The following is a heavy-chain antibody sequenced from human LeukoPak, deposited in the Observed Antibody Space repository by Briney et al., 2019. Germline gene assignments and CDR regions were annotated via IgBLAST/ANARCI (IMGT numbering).Heavy chain of an antibody. CDR1: GGANSSYY. CDR3: ARVQVYDSSGYYNWFDP. CDR2: SYYSGST. Sequence: SETLSFTGTVSGGANSSYYWSWIRQRPGKGLEWIGYSYYSGSTNYNPYPKSRVTISVDTSKHHFSLKLSSVAAADTAVYYCARVQVYDSSGYYNWFDPWGQGTLVTVSS. V-gene: IGHV4-59*01. J-gene: IGHJ5*02. D-gene: IGHD3-22*01.